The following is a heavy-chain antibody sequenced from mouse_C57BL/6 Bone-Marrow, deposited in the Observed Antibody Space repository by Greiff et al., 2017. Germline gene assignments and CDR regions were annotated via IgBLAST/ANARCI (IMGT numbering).Heavy chain of an antibody. V-gene: IGHV1-82*01. Sequence: QVQLQQSGPELVKPGASVKISCKASGYAFSSSWMNWVKQRPGKGLEWIGRIYPGDGDTNYNGKFKGKATLTADKSSSTAYMQLSSLTSEDSAVYFCARNYYGSSFYYAMDYWGQGTSVTVYS. CDR3: ARNYYGSSFYYAMDY. CDR2: IYPGDGDT. CDR1: GYAFSSSW. D-gene: IGHD1-1*01. J-gene: IGHJ4*01.